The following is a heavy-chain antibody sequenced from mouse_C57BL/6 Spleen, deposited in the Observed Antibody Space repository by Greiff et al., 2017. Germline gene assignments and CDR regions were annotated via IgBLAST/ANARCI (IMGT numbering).Heavy chain of an antibody. CDR3: ASGDYGSPDY. V-gene: IGHV3-6*01. CDR1: GYSITSGYY. Sequence: EVKLLESGPGLVKPSQSLSLTCSVTGYSITSGYYWNWIRQFPGNKLEWMGYISYDGSNNYNPSLKNRISITRDTSKNQFFLKLNSVTTEDTATYYCASGDYGSPDYWGQGTTLTVSS. CDR2: ISYDGSN. D-gene: IGHD1-1*01. J-gene: IGHJ2*01.